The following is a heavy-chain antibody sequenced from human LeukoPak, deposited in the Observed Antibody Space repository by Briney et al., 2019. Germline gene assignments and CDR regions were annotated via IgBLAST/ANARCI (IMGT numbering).Heavy chain of an antibody. V-gene: IGHV4-4*07. CDR2: IYTSGST. Sequence: SETLSLTCTVSGGSISSYYWSWIRQPAGKGLEWIGRIYTSGSTNYNPSLKSRVTMSVDTSKNQFSLKLSSVTAADTAVYYCARASVATMIVVAPAEWAFDIWGQGTMVTVSS. J-gene: IGHJ3*02. D-gene: IGHD3-22*01. CDR3: ARASVATMIVVAPAEWAFDI. CDR1: GGSISSYY.